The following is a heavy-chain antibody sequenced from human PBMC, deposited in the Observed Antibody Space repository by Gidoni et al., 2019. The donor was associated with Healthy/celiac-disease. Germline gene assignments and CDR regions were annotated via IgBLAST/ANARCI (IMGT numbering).Heavy chain of an antibody. CDR1: GGSFSGYY. CDR2: INHSRST. J-gene: IGHJ4*02. CDR3: ARHAVTPTHLFDY. Sequence: QVQLQQWGAGLLKPSETLSLPCAVYGGSFSGYYWSWIRQPPGKGLEWIGEINHSRSTNYHPSLKSRVTISGDTSKQQFSLKLSAVTAADTAVYYCARHAVTPTHLFDYWGQGTLVTVSS. D-gene: IGHD4-17*01. V-gene: IGHV4-34*01.